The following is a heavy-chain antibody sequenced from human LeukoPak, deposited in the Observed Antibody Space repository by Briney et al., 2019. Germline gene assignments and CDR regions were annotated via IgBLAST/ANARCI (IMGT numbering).Heavy chain of an antibody. CDR1: GFTFSSYG. V-gene: IGHV3-30*03. Sequence: GGSLRLSCAASGFTFSSYGMHWVRQAPGKGLEWVAVISYDGSNKYYADSVKGRFTISRDNSKNTLYLQMNSLRAEDTAVYYCARGYVGATTLDYFDYWGQGTLVTVSS. CDR3: ARGYVGATTLDYFDY. J-gene: IGHJ4*02. CDR2: ISYDGSNK. D-gene: IGHD1-26*01.